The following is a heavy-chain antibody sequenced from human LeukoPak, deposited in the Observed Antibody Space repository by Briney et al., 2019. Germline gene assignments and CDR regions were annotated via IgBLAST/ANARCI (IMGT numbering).Heavy chain of an antibody. CDR2: ISYDGSNK. J-gene: IGHJ6*03. D-gene: IGHD3-3*01. CDR3: ARGPNYDFWSGYYTNYYYYMDL. Sequence: GGSLRLSCAASRFTFSSYAMHWVRQAPGKGLEWVAVISYDGSNKYYTDSVRGRFTISRDNSKSTLYLQMNSLRAEDTAVYYCARGPNYDFWSGYYTNYYYYMDLWGKGTTVTVSS. V-gene: IGHV3-30*04. CDR1: RFTFSSYA.